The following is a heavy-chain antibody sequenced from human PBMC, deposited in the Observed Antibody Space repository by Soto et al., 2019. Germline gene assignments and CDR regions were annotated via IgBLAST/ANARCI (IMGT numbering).Heavy chain of an antibody. CDR2: IDPSDSQT. CDR1: GYSFAGYW. CDR3: ARQIYDSDTGPNFQYYFDS. Sequence: PGESLKISCKGSGYSFAGYWITWVGQKPGKGLAWMGRIDPSDSQTYYSPSFRGHVTISVTKSITTVFLQWSSLRASDTAMYYCARQIYDSDTGPNFQYYFDSWGQGTPVTVSS. D-gene: IGHD3-22*01. V-gene: IGHV5-10-1*01. J-gene: IGHJ4*02.